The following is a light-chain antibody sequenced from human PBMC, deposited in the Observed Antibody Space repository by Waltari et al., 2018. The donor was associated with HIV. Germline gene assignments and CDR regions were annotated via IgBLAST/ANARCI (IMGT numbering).Light chain of an antibody. Sequence: QSALTQPASVSGSPGPSITISCTGTSTDVGNFNLVSWYQKHPGEAPKIMIYEVTKRPSGVSSRFSGSKSGNTASLTISGLQAEDEADYYCCSYAGSRIHVVFGGGTKLTVL. V-gene: IGLV2-23*02. CDR3: CSYAGSRIHVV. CDR1: STDVGNFNL. J-gene: IGLJ2*01. CDR2: EVT.